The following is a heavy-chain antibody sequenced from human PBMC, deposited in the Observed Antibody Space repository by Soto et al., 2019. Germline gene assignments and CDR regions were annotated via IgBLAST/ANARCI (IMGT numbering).Heavy chain of an antibody. D-gene: IGHD2-15*01. CDR3: VRLTSRISADSHGRSNWLVP. CDR1: GGSISSSSCY. V-gene: IGHV4-39*01. J-gene: IGHJ5*02. Sequence: PSETLSLTCTVSGGSISSSSCYWGWIRQPPGKGLEWIGDVYHTGTTYYNPSLKSRVTIYADTSTAQFSLNLSSVTAADTAIYYCVRLTSRISADSHGRSNWLVPWGPGTLVTVSS. CDR2: VYHTGTT.